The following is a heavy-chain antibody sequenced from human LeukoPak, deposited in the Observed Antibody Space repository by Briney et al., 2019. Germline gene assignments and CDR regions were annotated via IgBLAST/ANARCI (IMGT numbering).Heavy chain of an antibody. CDR1: GSSFSSAW. J-gene: IGHJ5*01. CDR3: ARHSSVISALGAVNWFDS. CDR2: IYPEDYDT. Sequence: GESLKISCQVPGSSFSSAWIAGVRQLHGKGLEWMRIIYPEDYDTRYSPSIQGQVTISADKSISPAYLEWSKLKASDTAIYCCARHSSVISALGAVNWFDSWGQGTQAIVS. V-gene: IGHV5-51*01. D-gene: IGHD6-13*01.